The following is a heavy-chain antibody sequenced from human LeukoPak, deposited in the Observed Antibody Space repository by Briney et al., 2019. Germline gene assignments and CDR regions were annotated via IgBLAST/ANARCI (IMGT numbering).Heavy chain of an antibody. D-gene: IGHD3-22*01. V-gene: IGHV4-59*08. CDR2: IYYSGST. Sequence: TSETLSLTCTVSGGSISSYYWSWIRQPPGKGLEWIGYIYYSGSTNYNPSLKSRVTISVDTSKNQFSLKLSSVTAADTAVYYCARVKAIPSTYYYDSSGYRYYFDYWGQGTLVTVSS. CDR3: ARVKAIPSTYYYDSSGYRYYFDY. CDR1: GGSISSYY. J-gene: IGHJ4*02.